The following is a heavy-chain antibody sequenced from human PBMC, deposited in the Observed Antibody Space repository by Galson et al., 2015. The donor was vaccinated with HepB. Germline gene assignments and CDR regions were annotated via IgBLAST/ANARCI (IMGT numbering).Heavy chain of an antibody. J-gene: IGHJ4*02. D-gene: IGHD6-19*01. V-gene: IGHV3-7*03. CDR1: GFTFSSYW. Sequence: SLRLSCAASGFTFSSYWMSWVRQAPGKGLEWVANIKQDGSEKYYVDSVKGRFTISRDNAKNSLYLQMNSLRAEDTAVYYCAIRSSGWYTGEYYFDYWGQGTLVTVSS. CDR2: IKQDGSEK. CDR3: AIRSSGWYTGEYYFDY.